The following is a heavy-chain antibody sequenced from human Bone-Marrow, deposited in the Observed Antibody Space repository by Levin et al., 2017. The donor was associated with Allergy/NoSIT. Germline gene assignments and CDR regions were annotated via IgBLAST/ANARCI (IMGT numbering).Heavy chain of an antibody. CDR2: INWNGVTT. Sequence: GGSLRLSCEVSGFSFGDYYMTWVRQVPGKGLEWVSGINWNGVTTDYADSVKGRFTVSRDNAKNSLYLQMNSLTAEDTAIYFCARVHSYPTAYFDFWGQGTLVSVSS. J-gene: IGHJ4*02. D-gene: IGHD4-17*01. CDR1: GFSFGDYY. V-gene: IGHV3-20*04. CDR3: ARVHSYPTAYFDF.